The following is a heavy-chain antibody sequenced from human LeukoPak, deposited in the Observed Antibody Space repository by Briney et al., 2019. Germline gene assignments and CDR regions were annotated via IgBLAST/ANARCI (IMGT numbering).Heavy chain of an antibody. V-gene: IGHV3-23*01. J-gene: IGHJ4*02. CDR1: GFTFSSYA. CDR3: AKDRSRLLWFGEAIDY. CDR2: ISGSGGST. D-gene: IGHD3-10*01. Sequence: GGSLRLSCAASGFTFSSYAMSWVRQAPGKGLEWVSAISGSGGSTYYADSVKGRFTISRDNSKNTLYLQMNSLRAEDTAVYYCAKDRSRLLWFGEAIDYWGQGTLVTVSS.